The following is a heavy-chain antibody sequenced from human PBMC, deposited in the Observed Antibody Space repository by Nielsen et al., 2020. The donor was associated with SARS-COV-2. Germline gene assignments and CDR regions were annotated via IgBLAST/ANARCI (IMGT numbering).Heavy chain of an antibody. V-gene: IGHV1-69*10. CDR3: ARDHRGSGITIFGVVTPDWFDP. D-gene: IGHD3-3*01. Sequence: SVKVSCKASGYTFTSYGISWVRQAPGQGLEWMGGFDPEDGETIYAQKFQGRVTITADKSTSTAYMELSSLRSEDTAVYYCARDHRGSGITIFGVVTPDWFDPWGQGTLVTVSS. CDR2: FDPEDGET. J-gene: IGHJ5*02. CDR1: GYTFTSYG.